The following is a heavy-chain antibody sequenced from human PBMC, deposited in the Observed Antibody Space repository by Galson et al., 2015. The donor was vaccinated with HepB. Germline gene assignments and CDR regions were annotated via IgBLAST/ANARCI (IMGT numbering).Heavy chain of an antibody. J-gene: IGHJ4*02. CDR3: ARTPPYYDSSGYSSDYFDY. CDR1: GFSLSTSGMR. CDR2: IDWDDDK. V-gene: IGHV2-70*04. Sequence: PALVKPTQTLTLTCTFSGFSLSTSGMRVSWIRQPPGKALEWLARIDWDDDKSYSTSLKTRLTISKDTSKNRVVLTMTNMDPVDTATYYCARTPPYYDSSGYSSDYFDYWGQGTLVIVSS. D-gene: IGHD3-22*01.